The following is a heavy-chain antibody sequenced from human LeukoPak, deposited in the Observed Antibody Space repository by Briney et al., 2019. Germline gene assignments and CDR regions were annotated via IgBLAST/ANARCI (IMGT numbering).Heavy chain of an antibody. Sequence: SETLSLTCTVSGGSISSYYWSWIRQPPGKGLEWIGYIYYSGSTNYNPSLKSRVTISVDTSKNQFSVKLSSVTAADTAVYFCARGGLKFDYWGQGTLVTVSS. CDR3: ARGGLKFDY. J-gene: IGHJ4*02. D-gene: IGHD3/OR15-3a*01. CDR1: GGSISSYY. CDR2: IYYSGST. V-gene: IGHV4-59*01.